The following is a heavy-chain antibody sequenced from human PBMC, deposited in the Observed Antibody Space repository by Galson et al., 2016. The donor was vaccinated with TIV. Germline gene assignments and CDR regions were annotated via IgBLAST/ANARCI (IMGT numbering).Heavy chain of an antibody. D-gene: IGHD3/OR15-3a*01. CDR2: IYPGDPET. CDR3: ARAFWTGNYFFDF. Sequence: QSGAEVKKPGESLKISCKASGYSFATFWVGWVRQMPGKGLEWVAIIYPGDPETRYSPSFQGQVTISADKSINTAFVQWSSLKASDTAMYYCARAFWTGNYFFDFWGQGTLVTVSS. CDR1: GYSFATFW. J-gene: IGHJ4*02. V-gene: IGHV5-51*03.